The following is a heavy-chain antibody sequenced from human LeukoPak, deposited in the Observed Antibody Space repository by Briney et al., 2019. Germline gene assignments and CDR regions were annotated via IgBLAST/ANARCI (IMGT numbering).Heavy chain of an antibody. V-gene: IGHV1-69*06. CDR2: IIPIFGTA. CDR3: AKQGAARQDYYMDV. Sequence: ASVKVSCKASGGSFSSYAISRVRQAPGQGLEWMGRIIPIFGTANYAQKFQGRVTITADIVSSTAYMEVNSLTSEDTAAYFCAKQGAARQDYYMDVWGNGTTVIVSS. D-gene: IGHD5-18*01. CDR1: GGSFSSYA. J-gene: IGHJ6*03.